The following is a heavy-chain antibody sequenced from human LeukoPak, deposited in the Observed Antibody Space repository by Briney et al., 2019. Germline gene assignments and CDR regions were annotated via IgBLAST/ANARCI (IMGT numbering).Heavy chain of an antibody. J-gene: IGHJ4*02. Sequence: PSETLSLTCAVYGGSFSGYYRSWIRQPPGKGLEWIGRIKSKTDGGTTDYAAPVKGRFTISRDDSKNTLYLQMNSLKTEDTAVYYCTTGNVVVPAAISGWGQGTLVTVSS. CDR1: GGSFSGYY. CDR2: IKSKTDGGTT. CDR3: TTGNVVVPAAISG. D-gene: IGHD2-2*01. V-gene: IGHV3-15*01.